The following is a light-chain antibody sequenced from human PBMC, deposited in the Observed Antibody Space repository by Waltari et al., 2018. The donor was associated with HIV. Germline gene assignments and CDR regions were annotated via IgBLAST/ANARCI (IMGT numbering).Light chain of an antibody. Sequence: QSALTQPASVSGSPGQSLTISCTGTSSDVGGYNYVSWYQQHPGKAPKLMIYEVSNRPSGVSDRFSGSKSGNTASLTISGLQAEDEADYYCSSYTSSSTPVVFGGGTNLTVL. CDR1: SSDVGGYNY. CDR2: EVS. V-gene: IGLV2-14*01. J-gene: IGLJ2*01. CDR3: SSYTSSSTPVV.